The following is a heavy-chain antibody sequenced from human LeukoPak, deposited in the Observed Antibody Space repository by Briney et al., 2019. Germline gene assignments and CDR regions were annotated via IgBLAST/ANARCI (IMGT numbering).Heavy chain of an antibody. CDR1: GGSISSYY. V-gene: IGHV4-34*01. Sequence: SETLSLTCTVSGGSISSYYWSWIRQPPGKGLEWIGQINPSRNTNYNPSLKSRVTISVDTSKKQFSLKLSSVTAADTAVYYCARQTAIVVVTAIPYYFDYWGQGTLVTVSS. CDR2: INPSRNT. D-gene: IGHD2-21*02. CDR3: ARQTAIVVVTAIPYYFDY. J-gene: IGHJ4*02.